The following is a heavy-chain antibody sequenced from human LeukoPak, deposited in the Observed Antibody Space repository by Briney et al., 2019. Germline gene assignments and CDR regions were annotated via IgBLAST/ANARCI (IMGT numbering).Heavy chain of an antibody. CDR3: ARHARWFGEGGFDP. CDR1: GGSISSYY. Sequence: PSETLSLTCTVSGGSISSYYWSWIRQPPGKGLEWIGYIYYSGSTNYNPSLKSRVTISVDTSKNQFSLKLSSVTAADTAVYYCARHARWFGEGGFDPWAREPWSPSPQ. V-gene: IGHV4-59*08. D-gene: IGHD3-10*01. J-gene: IGHJ5*02. CDR2: IYYSGST.